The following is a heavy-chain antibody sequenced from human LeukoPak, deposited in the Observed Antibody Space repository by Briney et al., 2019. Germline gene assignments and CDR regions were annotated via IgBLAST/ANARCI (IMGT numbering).Heavy chain of an antibody. J-gene: IGHJ4*02. V-gene: IGHV1-2*06. Sequence: ASVKVSCKASGYTFTGYYMHWVRQAPGQGREWMGRINPNSGGTNYAQKFQGRVTMTRDTSISTAYMELSRLRSDDTAVYYCARDLSVVVVAANYWGQGTLVTVSS. CDR1: GYTFTGYY. D-gene: IGHD2-15*01. CDR3: ARDLSVVVVAANY. CDR2: INPNSGGT.